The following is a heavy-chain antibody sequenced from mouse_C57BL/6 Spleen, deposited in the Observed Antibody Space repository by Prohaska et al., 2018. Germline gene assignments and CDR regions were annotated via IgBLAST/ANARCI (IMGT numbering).Heavy chain of an antibody. Sequence: SRLTISKDTSKNQVFLKIANVDTADTATYYCARIGGYPYYAMDYWGQGTLVTVSS. J-gene: IGHJ4*01. CDR3: ARIGGYPYYAMDY. V-gene: IGHV8-8*01. D-gene: IGHD2-2*01.